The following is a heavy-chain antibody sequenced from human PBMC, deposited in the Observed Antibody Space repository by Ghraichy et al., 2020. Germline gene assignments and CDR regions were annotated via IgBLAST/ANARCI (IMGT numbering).Heavy chain of an antibody. J-gene: IGHJ4*02. D-gene: IGHD6-13*01. V-gene: IGHV3-23*01. CDR1: GFTFSNYA. CDR2: ISDSGGRT. CDR3: AKDLGGSSS. Sequence: VSCAASGFTFSNYAMSWVRQAPGKGLEWVSSISDSGGRTYYADSVKGRFTISRDNSKNTLYLQMNSLRAEDTAVYSCAKDLGGSSSWGQGTLVTVSS.